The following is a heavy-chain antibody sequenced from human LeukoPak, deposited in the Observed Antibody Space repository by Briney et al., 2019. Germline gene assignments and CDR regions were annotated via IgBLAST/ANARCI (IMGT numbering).Heavy chain of an antibody. Sequence: PSETLSLTCAVYGGSFSGYYWSWIRQPPGKGLEWIGEINHSGSTNYNPSLKSRVTISVDTSKNQFSLKLSSVTAADTAVYYCARGWVCSSTSCYIVDDAFDIWGQGTMVTVSS. J-gene: IGHJ3*02. CDR3: ARGWVCSSTSCYIVDDAFDI. CDR1: GGSFSGYY. D-gene: IGHD2-2*02. CDR2: INHSGST. V-gene: IGHV4-34*01.